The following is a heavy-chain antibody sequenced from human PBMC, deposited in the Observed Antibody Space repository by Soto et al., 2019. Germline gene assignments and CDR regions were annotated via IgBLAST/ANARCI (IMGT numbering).Heavy chain of an antibody. CDR2: VSPSGDST. CDR1: GFVFSTYS. V-gene: IGHV3-23*01. J-gene: IGHJ6*02. Sequence: GSRGLSCGASGFVFSTYSMTWVRQVPGKGLEWVAAVSPSGDSTYYADSLKGRLTISRDNSKNTVSLQMNSMSADDTGLYYCVREPAVWGQRISVPVSS. CDR3: VREPAV.